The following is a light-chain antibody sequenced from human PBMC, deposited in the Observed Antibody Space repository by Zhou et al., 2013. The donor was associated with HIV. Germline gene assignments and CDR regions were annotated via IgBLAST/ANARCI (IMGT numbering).Light chain of an antibody. CDR1: QSVSSY. Sequence: EIVLTQSPVTLSLSPGERATLSCRASQSVSSYLSWYQHKPGQAPRLLIYDASNRATGIPARFSGSGSGTDFTLTISSLEPEDFAVYYCQQYDHWRTFGQGTKVEIK. CDR2: DAS. J-gene: IGKJ1*01. CDR3: QQYDHWRT. V-gene: IGKV3-11*01.